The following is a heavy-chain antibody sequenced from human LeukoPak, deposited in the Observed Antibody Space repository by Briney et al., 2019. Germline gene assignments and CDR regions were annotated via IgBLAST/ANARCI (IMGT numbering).Heavy chain of an antibody. V-gene: IGHV4-59*01. Sequence: SETLSLTCTVSGGSISSYYWSYIRQPPGKGLEWIGCIYNSGNTNYNPSLKSRVTISVDTSKHQFSLKLSSVTPEDTAVYYCAREYRRCWSRYWYFDLWGRGTLVTVSS. CDR2: IYNSGNT. CDR3: AREYRRCWSRYWYFDL. J-gene: IGHJ2*01. D-gene: IGHD6-19*01. CDR1: GGSISSYY.